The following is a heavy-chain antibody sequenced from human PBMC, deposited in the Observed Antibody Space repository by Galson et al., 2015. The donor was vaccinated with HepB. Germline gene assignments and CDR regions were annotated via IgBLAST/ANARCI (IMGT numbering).Heavy chain of an antibody. CDR2: ISYDGSNK. Sequence: SLRLSCAASGFTFSSYGMHWVRQAPGRGLEWVAVISYDGSNKYYADSVKGRFTISRDNSKNTLYLQMNSLRAEDTAVYYCAKDQGYCSGGSCDGNDYWGQGTLVTVSS. CDR3: AKDQGYCSGGSCDGNDY. J-gene: IGHJ4*02. CDR1: GFTFSSYG. D-gene: IGHD2-15*01. V-gene: IGHV3-30*18.